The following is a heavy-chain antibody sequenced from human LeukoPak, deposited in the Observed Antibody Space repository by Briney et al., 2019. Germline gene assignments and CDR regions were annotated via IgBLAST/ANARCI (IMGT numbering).Heavy chain of an antibody. Sequence: GSLRLSCTASGFTFGDYAMSWVRQAPGKGLEWVGFIRSKAYGGTTEYAASVKGRFTISRDDSKSIAYLQMNSLKTEDTAVYYCTRLGGSGSYFNWFDPWGQGTLVTVSS. CDR2: IRSKAYGGTT. CDR3: TRLGGSGSYFNWFDP. CDR1: GFTFGDYA. J-gene: IGHJ5*02. D-gene: IGHD3-10*01. V-gene: IGHV3-49*04.